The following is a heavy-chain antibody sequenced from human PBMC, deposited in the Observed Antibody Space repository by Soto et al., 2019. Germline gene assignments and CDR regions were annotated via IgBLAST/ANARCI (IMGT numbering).Heavy chain of an antibody. D-gene: IGHD2-21*02. Sequence: QVQLQESGPGLVKPSQTLSLTCTVSGGSISSGGYYWSWIRQHPGKGLESFGYIYYSGSTYYNPSLQRRVTISVDTSKNQFSLKLRSVTAADTAVYSCARVCSGDCHYGMDVWGQGTTVTVSS. CDR2: IYYSGST. CDR3: ARVCSGDCHYGMDV. CDR1: GGSISSGGYY. V-gene: IGHV4-31*03. J-gene: IGHJ6*02.